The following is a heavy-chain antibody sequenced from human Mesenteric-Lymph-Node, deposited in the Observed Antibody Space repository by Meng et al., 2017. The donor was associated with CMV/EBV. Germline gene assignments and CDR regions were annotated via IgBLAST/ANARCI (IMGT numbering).Heavy chain of an antibody. D-gene: IGHD1-26*01. Sequence: GESLKISCAASGFTFSSYSMNWVRQAPGKGLEWVSSISSSSSYIYYADSAKGRFTISRDNAKNSLYLQMNSLRVEDTAFYYCARDAKWELPGYWGQGTLVTVSS. CDR2: ISSSSSYI. J-gene: IGHJ4*02. V-gene: IGHV3-21*06. CDR3: ARDAKWELPGY. CDR1: GFTFSSYS.